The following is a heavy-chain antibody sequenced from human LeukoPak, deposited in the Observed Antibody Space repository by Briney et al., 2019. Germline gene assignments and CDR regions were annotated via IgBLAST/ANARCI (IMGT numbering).Heavy chain of an antibody. D-gene: IGHD3-22*01. CDR3: ARLLDNDSSGDPDTFDM. CDR2: IYYSGKL. V-gene: IGHV4-59*11. Sequence: SETLSLTCGVSGRSISGHYWSWIGPPPPRGGPWVGYIYYSGKLYYGSSLRSRVPISVDTSKNHFSLKLTSVTAADTAVYYCARLLDNDSSGDPDTFDMWGQGTMVTVSS. J-gene: IGHJ3*02. CDR1: GRSISGHY.